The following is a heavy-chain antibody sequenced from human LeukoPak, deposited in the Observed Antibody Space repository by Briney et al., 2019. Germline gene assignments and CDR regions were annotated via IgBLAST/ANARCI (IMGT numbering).Heavy chain of an antibody. Sequence: PGGSLRLSCAASGFTFSSYWMHWVRQAPGKGLVWVSRINSDGSSTSYADSVKGRFTISRDNAKNSLYLQMNSLRAEDTAVYYCVGSYYGAPPSDYFDYWGQGTLVTVSS. V-gene: IGHV3-74*01. CDR3: VGSYYGAPPSDYFDY. CDR2: INSDGSST. CDR1: GFTFSSYW. J-gene: IGHJ4*02. D-gene: IGHD1-26*01.